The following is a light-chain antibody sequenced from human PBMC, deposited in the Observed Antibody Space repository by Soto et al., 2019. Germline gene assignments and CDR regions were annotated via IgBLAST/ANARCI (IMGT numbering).Light chain of an antibody. CDR3: SSYTSSATRV. CDR2: EVN. CDR1: SSDVGGYNY. Sequence: QSALTQPASVSGSPGQSITISCTGTSSDVGGYNYVSWYQQHPGKAPKLMIYEVNNRPSGVSNRFSGSKSGNTASLTISGLQAEDEADYYCSSYTSSATRVFGGGPSSPS. V-gene: IGLV2-14*01. J-gene: IGLJ3*02.